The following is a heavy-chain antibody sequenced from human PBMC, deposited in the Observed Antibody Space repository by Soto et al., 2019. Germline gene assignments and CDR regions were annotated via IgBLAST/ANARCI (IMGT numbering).Heavy chain of an antibody. J-gene: IGHJ6*02. CDR2: IIPIFGTA. D-gene: IGHD2-2*01. V-gene: IGHV1-69*01. CDR3: ASGIIVVVPAASYYYYGMDV. CDR1: GGTFSSYA. Sequence: QVQLVQSGAEVKKPGSSVKVSCKASGGTFSSYAISWVRQAPGQGLEWMGGIIPIFGTANYAQKFQGRVTITADESTSTAYMELSSLRSEDTAVYYCASGIIVVVPAASYYYYGMDVWGQGTTVIVSS.